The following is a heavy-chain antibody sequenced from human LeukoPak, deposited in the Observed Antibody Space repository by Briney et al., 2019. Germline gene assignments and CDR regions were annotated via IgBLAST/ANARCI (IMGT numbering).Heavy chain of an antibody. D-gene: IGHD3-10*01. CDR1: GFTFSSYS. V-gene: IGHV3-21*01. Sequence: GGSLRLSCAASGFTFSSYSMNWVRQAPGKGPEWVSSISSSSRDIYYADSVKGRFTISRDNARNSLYLQMNSLRAEDTAVYYCARDGVTMVRGVINSNTKWFDPWGQGTLVTVSS. CDR2: ISSSSRDI. CDR3: ARDGVTMVRGVINSNTKWFDP. J-gene: IGHJ5*02.